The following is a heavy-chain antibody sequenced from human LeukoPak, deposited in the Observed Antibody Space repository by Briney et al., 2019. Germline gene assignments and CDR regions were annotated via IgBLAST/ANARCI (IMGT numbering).Heavy chain of an antibody. J-gene: IGHJ4*02. V-gene: IGHV3-30*02. D-gene: IGHD1-26*01. CDR2: IRYDGSNK. CDR3: AKDRIVGATYSRYYFDY. CDR1: GFTFSSYG. Sequence: PGGSLRLSCAASGFTFSSYGMHWVRQAPGKGLEWVAFIRYDGSNKYYADSVKGRFTISRDNSKNTLYLQMNSLRAEDTAVYYCAKDRIVGATYSRYYFDYWGQGTLVTVSS.